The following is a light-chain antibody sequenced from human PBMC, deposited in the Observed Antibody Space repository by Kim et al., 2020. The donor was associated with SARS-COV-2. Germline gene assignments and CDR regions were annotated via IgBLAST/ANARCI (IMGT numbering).Light chain of an antibody. J-gene: IGKJ2*01. CDR1: QSIRNW. CDR2: KAS. CDR3: QQYITYSHT. V-gene: IGKV1-5*03. Sequence: GDRVTITCRASQSIRNWLAWYQLRPGKAPRLLVYKASTLETEVPSRFSGSGSGTEFTLTISSLQPDDFATYYCQQYITYSHTFGQGTKVDIK.